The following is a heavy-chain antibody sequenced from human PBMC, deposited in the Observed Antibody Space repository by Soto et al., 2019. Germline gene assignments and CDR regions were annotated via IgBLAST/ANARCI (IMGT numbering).Heavy chain of an antibody. D-gene: IGHD6-19*01. V-gene: IGHV4-4*02. CDR1: GDSIKSNVW. J-gene: IGHJ4*02. Sequence: KTSETLSLTCSVSGDSIKSNVWWSWVRQSPGKALEWIGEVFHKGITNYNPSLWGRVTMSVDKANNQFSLMLTSVTAADTGIYYCARDAAVPGEADRFDYWGQGILVTVSS. CDR2: VFHKGIT. CDR3: ARDAAVPGEADRFDY.